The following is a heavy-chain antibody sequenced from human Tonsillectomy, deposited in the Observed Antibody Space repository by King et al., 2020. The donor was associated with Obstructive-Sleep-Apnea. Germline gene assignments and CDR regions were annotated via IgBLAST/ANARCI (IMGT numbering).Heavy chain of an antibody. Sequence: VQLVESGGGVVQPGGSLRLSCAASNFTFSSYGMHWVRQAPGKGLGWVAFVRYDGSKENYADSVKGRFTISRDNSKNTLYLQGNSLIVEDTAVYYCAKSSGVAAAGTYPFDYWGQGTLVTVSS. V-gene: IGHV3-30*02. D-gene: IGHD6-13*01. CDR2: VRYDGSKE. CDR1: NFTFSSYG. CDR3: AKSSGVAAAGTYPFDY. J-gene: IGHJ4*02.